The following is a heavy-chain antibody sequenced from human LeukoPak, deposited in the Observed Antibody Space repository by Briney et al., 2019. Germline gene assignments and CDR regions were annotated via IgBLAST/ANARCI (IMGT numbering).Heavy chain of an antibody. J-gene: IGHJ4*02. Sequence: SVKVSCKASGGTFSSYAISWVRQAPGQGLEWMGGIIPIFGTANYAQKFQGRVTITADKSTSTAYMELSSLRSEDTAVYYCASGEGDSGYDSPPRIFDYWGQGTLVTVSS. CDR1: GGTFSSYA. V-gene: IGHV1-69*06. CDR3: ASGEGDSGYDSPPRIFDY. CDR2: IIPIFGTA. D-gene: IGHD5-12*01.